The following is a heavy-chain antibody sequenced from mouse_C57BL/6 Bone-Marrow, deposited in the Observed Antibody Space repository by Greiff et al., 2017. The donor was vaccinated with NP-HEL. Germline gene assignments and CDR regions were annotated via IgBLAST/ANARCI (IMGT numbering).Heavy chain of an antibody. CDR2: INPSSGYT. Sequence: QVQLQQSGAELARPGASVKMSCKASGYTFTSYTMHWVKQRPGQGLEWIGYINPSSGYTKYNQKFKDKATLTADKSSSTAYMQLSSLTSEDSAVYYCARGGRKDYFDYWGQGTTLTVSS. CDR3: ARGGRKDYFDY. J-gene: IGHJ2*01. V-gene: IGHV1-4*01. CDR1: GYTFTSYT.